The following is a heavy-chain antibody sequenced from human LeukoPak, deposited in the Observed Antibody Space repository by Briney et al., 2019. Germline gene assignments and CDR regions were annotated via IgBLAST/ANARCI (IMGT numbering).Heavy chain of an antibody. CDR1: GGSISSSSYY. J-gene: IGHJ6*03. CDR2: IYYSGST. Sequence: TSETLSLTCTVSGGSISSSSYYWGWIRQPPGKGLEWIGYIYYSGSTNYNPSLKSRVTLSVDTSKNQFSLKLSSVTAADTAVYYCARETSQKGAHYMDVWGKGTTVTISS. D-gene: IGHD3-16*01. CDR3: ARETSQKGAHYMDV. V-gene: IGHV4-61*01.